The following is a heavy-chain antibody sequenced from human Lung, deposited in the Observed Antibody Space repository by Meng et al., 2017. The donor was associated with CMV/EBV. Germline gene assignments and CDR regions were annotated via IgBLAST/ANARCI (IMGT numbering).Heavy chain of an antibody. CDR3: TRGRGSTHKGNWFDP. D-gene: IGHD3-10*01. CDR1: GYTFTSYD. Sequence: ASXXVSXKASGYTFTSYDINWARQATGQGLEWMGWMNPNSGNTAYAPKFQGRLTMTRNTSINTAYMDLSSLRSEDTAIYYCTRGRGSTHKGNWFDPWGQGTXVTVSS. CDR2: MNPNSGNT. J-gene: IGHJ5*02. V-gene: IGHV1-8*01.